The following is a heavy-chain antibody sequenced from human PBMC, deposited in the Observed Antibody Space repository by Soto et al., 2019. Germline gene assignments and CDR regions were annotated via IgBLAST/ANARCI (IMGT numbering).Heavy chain of an antibody. D-gene: IGHD3-22*01. CDR3: ARKDKSGYFNWFDP. V-gene: IGHV5-51*03. Sequence: GESLKISCRTSGYKFTSSWIAWVRQMPGKGLEWMGIIFPSDSDTRYSPSFQGQATISADRSTSTVFLQWASLKASGTAVYFCARKDKSGYFNWFDPWGQGTLVTVSS. CDR2: IFPSDSDT. CDR1: GYKFTSSW. J-gene: IGHJ5*02.